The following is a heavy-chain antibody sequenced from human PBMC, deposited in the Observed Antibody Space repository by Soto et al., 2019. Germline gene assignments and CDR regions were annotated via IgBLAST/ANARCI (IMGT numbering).Heavy chain of an antibody. CDR2: IYYSGST. Sequence: SETLSLTCTVSGGSISSYYWSWIRQPPGKGLEWIGYIYYSGSTNYNPSLKSRVTISVDTSKNQFSLKLSSVTAADTAVYYCARGRDDYIWGSSGLDHFDYWGQGTLVTVSS. V-gene: IGHV4-59*01. J-gene: IGHJ4*02. CDR3: ARGRDDYIWGSSGLDHFDY. D-gene: IGHD3-16*01. CDR1: GGSISSYY.